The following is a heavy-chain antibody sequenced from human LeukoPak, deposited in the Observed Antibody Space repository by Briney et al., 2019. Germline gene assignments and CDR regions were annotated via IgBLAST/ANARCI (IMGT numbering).Heavy chain of an antibody. D-gene: IGHD3-10*01. CDR1: GGSINSYY. CDR2: IYHSGST. V-gene: IGHV4-59*12. Sequence: SETLSLTCTVSGGSINSYYWSWIRQPPGRGLEWIGYIYHSGSTYYNPSLKSRVTISVDRSKNQFSLKLSSVTAADTAVYYCARGLYYYGSGSYEFDYWGQGTLVTVSS. J-gene: IGHJ4*02. CDR3: ARGLYYYGSGSYEFDY.